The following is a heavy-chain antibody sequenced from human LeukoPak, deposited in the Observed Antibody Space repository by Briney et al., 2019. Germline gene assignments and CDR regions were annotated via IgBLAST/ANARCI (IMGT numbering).Heavy chain of an antibody. J-gene: IGHJ6*02. CDR3: ARAMAEPYYYYGMDV. V-gene: IGHV3-74*01. CDR1: GFTFSSYW. CDR2: INSDGSST. D-gene: IGHD3-10*01. Sequence: GGSLRLSCAASGFTFSSYWMHWVRQAPGKGLVWASRINSDGSSTSYADSVKGRFTISRDNAKNTLYLQMNSLRAEDTAVYYCARAMAEPYYYYGMDVWGQGTTVTVSS.